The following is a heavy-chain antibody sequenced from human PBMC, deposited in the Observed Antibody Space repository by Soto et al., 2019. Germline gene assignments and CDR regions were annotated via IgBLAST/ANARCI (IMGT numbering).Heavy chain of an antibody. D-gene: IGHD3-22*01. CDR2: INHSGRT. CDR1: GGCFSGYY. V-gene: IGHV4-34*01. CDR3: ARVDRGVVDY. J-gene: IGHJ4*02. Sequence: QVQLQQWGPGLLKPSETLSLTCAVYGGCFSGYYWSWIRQPPGKGLEWIGEINHSGRTNYNPALKSRVTISVDTSKNQFSLNLSSVTAADTDVYYCARVDRGVVDYWGQGTLVTVSS.